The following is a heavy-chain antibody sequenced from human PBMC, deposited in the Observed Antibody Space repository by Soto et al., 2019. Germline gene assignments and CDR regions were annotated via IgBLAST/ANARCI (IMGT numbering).Heavy chain of an antibody. J-gene: IGHJ3*01. V-gene: IGHV4-31*03. D-gene: IGHD3-10*01. Sequence: KTSETLSLTCSVSGDSINNGAYYWSWIRQHPGKGLEWIGFISYSGSTYYNPSLKSRLTISLDKSKNHFSLRLSSVTAADTAVYYCARDSTHYYGSGSSPDDAFDVWGPGTMVTVSS. CDR3: ARDSTHYYGSGSSPDDAFDV. CDR2: ISYSGST. CDR1: GDSINNGAYY.